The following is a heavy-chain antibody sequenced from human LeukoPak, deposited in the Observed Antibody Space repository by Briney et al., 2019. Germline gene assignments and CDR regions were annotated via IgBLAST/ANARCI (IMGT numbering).Heavy chain of an antibody. CDR3: ARDLTYYYDSSGYYPDY. J-gene: IGHJ4*02. V-gene: IGHV1-69*05. CDR2: IIPIFGTA. CDR1: GGTFSSYA. Sequence: EASVKVSCKASGGTFSSYAISWVRQAPGQGLEWMGGIIPIFGTANYAQKFQGRVTMTTDTSTSTAYMELRSLRSDDTAVYYCARDLTYYYDSSGYYPDYWGQGTLVTVSS. D-gene: IGHD3-22*01.